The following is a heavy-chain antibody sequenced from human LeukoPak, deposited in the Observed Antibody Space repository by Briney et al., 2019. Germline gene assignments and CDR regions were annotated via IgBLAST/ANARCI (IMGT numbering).Heavy chain of an antibody. Sequence: SETLSLTCTVSGGSISSYYWSWIRQPPGKGLEWIGYIYYSGSTNYNPSLKSRVTISVDTSKDQFSLKLSSVTAADTAVYYCAKRIPDRYYMDVWGKGTTVTVSS. V-gene: IGHV4-59*01. CDR3: AKRIPDRYYMDV. D-gene: IGHD3-22*01. CDR1: GGSISSYY. CDR2: IYYSGST. J-gene: IGHJ6*03.